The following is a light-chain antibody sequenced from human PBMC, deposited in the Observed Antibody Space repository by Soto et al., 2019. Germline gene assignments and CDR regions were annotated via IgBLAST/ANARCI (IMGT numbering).Light chain of an antibody. Sequence: AIQLTQSPSSLSASVGDRVSITCGASQGIGSALAWYQLKPGAAPALLIYDASTLESGVPSRFSGSRSGADFTLTISSLQPEDFATYYCQNFRSSAISFGGGTKV. J-gene: IGKJ4*01. V-gene: IGKV1-13*02. CDR3: QNFRSSAIS. CDR1: QGIGSA. CDR2: DAS.